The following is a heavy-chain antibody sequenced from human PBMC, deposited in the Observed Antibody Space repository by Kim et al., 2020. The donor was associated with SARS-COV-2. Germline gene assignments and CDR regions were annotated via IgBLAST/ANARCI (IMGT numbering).Heavy chain of an antibody. CDR3: ARDSTRGITMIEDPFDY. Sequence: GGSLRLSCAASGFTFSSYSMNWVRQAPGKGLEWVSSISSSSSYIYYADSVKGRFTISRDNAKNSLYLQMNSLRAEDTAVYYCARDSTRGITMIEDPFDYWGQGTLVTVSS. V-gene: IGHV3-21*01. J-gene: IGHJ4*02. CDR1: GFTFSSYS. CDR2: ISSSSSYI. D-gene: IGHD3-22*01.